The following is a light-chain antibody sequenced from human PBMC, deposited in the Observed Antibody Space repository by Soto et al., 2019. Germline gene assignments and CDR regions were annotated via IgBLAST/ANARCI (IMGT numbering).Light chain of an antibody. CDR1: QSISHF. CDR3: QPSYTPPHT. CDR2: TAS. V-gene: IGKV1-39*01. Sequence: DIQMTQSPPSLSASVGDKVTITCRPSQSISHFLNWYQQKPGQAHKLLIYTASSLQSGVPSRFSGSGSGTHSTLSVSSPQPEDSATYFCQPSYTPPHTFGQGTKLEIK. J-gene: IGKJ2*01.